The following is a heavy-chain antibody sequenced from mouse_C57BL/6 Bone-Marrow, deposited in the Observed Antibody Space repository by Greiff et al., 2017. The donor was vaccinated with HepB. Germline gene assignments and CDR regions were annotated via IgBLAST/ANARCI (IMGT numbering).Heavy chain of an antibody. V-gene: IGHV5-16*01. Sequence: EVQLVESEGGLVQPGSSMKLSCTASGFTFSDYYMAWVRQVPEKGLEWVANINYDGSSTYYLDSLKSRFIISRDNAKNILYLQMCSLKSEDTATYYCAKGPYDYDWYFDVWGTGTTVTVSS. CDR3: AKGPYDYDWYFDV. D-gene: IGHD2-4*01. CDR1: GFTFSDYY. J-gene: IGHJ1*03. CDR2: INYDGSST.